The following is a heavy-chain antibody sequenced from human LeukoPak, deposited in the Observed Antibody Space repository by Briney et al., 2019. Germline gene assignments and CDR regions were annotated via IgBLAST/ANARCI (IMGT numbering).Heavy chain of an antibody. V-gene: IGHV6-1*01. CDR1: GDSVSSNSAA. Sequence: SQTVSLTCAISGDSVSSNSAAWNWISQPPSRGLEWLGRTYYRSKWYNDYAVSVKSRITINADTSKNQFSLQLNSVTPGDTALYYCALDVSWRLDYWGQGTLVTVSS. CDR3: ALDVSWRLDY. D-gene: IGHD6-13*01. CDR2: TYYRSKWYN. J-gene: IGHJ4*02.